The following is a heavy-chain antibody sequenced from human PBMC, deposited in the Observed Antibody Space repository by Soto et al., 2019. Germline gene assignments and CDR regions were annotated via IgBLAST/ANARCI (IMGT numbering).Heavy chain of an antibody. J-gene: IGHJ5*02. CDR2: IYYSGST. Sequence: SETLSLTCTVSGGSLSSYYWSWIRQPPGKGLEWIGYIYYSGSTNYNPSLKSRVTLSVDTSKNQFSLKLSSVTAADTAVYYCARESVLANWFDPWGQGNLVTVSS. V-gene: IGHV4-59*01. CDR3: ARESVLANWFDP. CDR1: GGSLSSYY.